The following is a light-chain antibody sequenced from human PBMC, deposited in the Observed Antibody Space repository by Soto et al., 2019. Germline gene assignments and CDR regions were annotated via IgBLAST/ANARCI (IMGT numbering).Light chain of an antibody. Sequence: EFVLTQSPATLSLSPGERAILSCRASQSVAGSLAWYQQKPGQAPRLLIYDISTRATGIPARFTGSGSGAEFTLTISSLQSEDFAVYYCQQYNNWPITFGPGTRLKIK. CDR3: QQYNNWPIT. V-gene: IGKV3-15*01. CDR1: QSVAGS. J-gene: IGKJ5*01. CDR2: DIS.